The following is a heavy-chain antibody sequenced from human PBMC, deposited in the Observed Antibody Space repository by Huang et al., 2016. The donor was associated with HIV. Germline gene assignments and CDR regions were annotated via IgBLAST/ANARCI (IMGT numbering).Heavy chain of an antibody. CDR3: ATKTAAMDI. V-gene: IGHV3-7*01. J-gene: IGHJ6*02. CDR1: TFRFGAYW. Sequence: VESGGRLVQPGGSIRLSCVGSTFRFGAYWMSWVRQSAGKGLEWVANIKQDESEKYYVDSVKGRFNISIDNANKVLFLEMNNVRVEDTATYYCATKTAAMDIWGQGTTVTVS. CDR2: IKQDESEK. D-gene: IGHD1-7*01.